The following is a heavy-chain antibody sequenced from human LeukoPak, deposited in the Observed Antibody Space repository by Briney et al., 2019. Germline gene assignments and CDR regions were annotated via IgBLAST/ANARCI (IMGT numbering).Heavy chain of an antibody. V-gene: IGHV1-58*02. CDR1: GFTFTSSA. CDR3: AVNQISYYGMDV. Sequence: SVKVSCKASGFTFTSSAMQWVRRARGQRLEWIGWIVVGSGNSNYAQKFQERVTITRDMSTSTAYMELSSLRSEDTAVYYCAVNQISYYGMDVWGQGTTVTVSS. CDR2: IVVGSGNS. J-gene: IGHJ6*02. D-gene: IGHD1-14*01.